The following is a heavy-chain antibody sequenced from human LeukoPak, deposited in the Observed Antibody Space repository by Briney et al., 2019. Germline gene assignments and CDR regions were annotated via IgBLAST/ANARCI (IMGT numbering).Heavy chain of an antibody. Sequence: GASVKVSCKASGYTFTGYYIHWVRQAPGQGLDWMGWINTNSGDTSSVQNFQGRVTMTRDTSISTAYMELSRLRSDDTAVYYCATGRAVVAGRGNWFDPWGQGTLVTVSS. CDR3: ATGRAVVAGRGNWFDP. J-gene: IGHJ5*02. V-gene: IGHV1-2*02. D-gene: IGHD6-19*01. CDR1: GYTFTGYY. CDR2: INTNSGDT.